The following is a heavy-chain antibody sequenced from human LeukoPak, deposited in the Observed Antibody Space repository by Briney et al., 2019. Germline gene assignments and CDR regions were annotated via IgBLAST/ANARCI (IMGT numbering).Heavy chain of an antibody. V-gene: IGHV3-74*01. Sequence: GGSLRLSFAASGFTFSSYWMHWVRQAPGKGLVWVSRINSDGSSTSYADSVKGRFTISRDNAKNTLYLQMNSLRAEDTAVYYCARGLYSSSYNDYWGQGTLVTVSS. CDR3: ARGLYSSSYNDY. D-gene: IGHD6-6*01. CDR2: INSDGSST. CDR1: GFTFSSYW. J-gene: IGHJ4*02.